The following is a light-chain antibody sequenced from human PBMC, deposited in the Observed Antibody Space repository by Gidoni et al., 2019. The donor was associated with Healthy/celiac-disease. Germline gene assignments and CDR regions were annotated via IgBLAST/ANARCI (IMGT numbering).Light chain of an antibody. CDR2: QDS. V-gene: IGLV3-1*01. Sequence: SYELTQPPSVSVSPGQTASITCSGDKLGDKYACWYQQKPGQSPVLVIYQDSKRPSGIPERFSGSTSRNTATLTISGTQAMDEADYYCQAWDSSTHWVFGGGTKLTVL. J-gene: IGLJ3*02. CDR3: QAWDSSTHWV. CDR1: KLGDKY.